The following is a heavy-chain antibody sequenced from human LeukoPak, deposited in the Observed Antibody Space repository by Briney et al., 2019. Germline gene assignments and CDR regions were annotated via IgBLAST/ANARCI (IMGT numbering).Heavy chain of an antibody. CDR1: GGTFISYA. D-gene: IGHD1-1*01. CDR2: FIPIFGTA. CDR3: ARDTGLERQYYYYYGMDV. Sequence: SVKVSCKASGGTFISYAISWVRQAPGQGLEWMGGFIPIFGTANYAQKFQGRVTITADESTSTAYMELSSLRSEDTAVYYCARDTGLERQYYYYYGMDVWGQGTTVTVSS. J-gene: IGHJ6*02. V-gene: IGHV1-69*13.